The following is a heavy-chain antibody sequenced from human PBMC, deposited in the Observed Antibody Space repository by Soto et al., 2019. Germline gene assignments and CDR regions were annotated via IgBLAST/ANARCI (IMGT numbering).Heavy chain of an antibody. D-gene: IGHD6-13*01. V-gene: IGHV3-30-3*01. CDR2: ISYDGSNK. J-gene: IGHJ6*02. Sequence: GGSLRLSCAASGFTFSSYAMHWVRQAPGKGLEWVAVISYDGSNKYYADSVKGRFTISRDNSKNTLYLQMNSLRAEDTAVYYCARDDLSSSWTYYYYGMDVWGQGTTVTVSS. CDR3: ARDDLSSSWTYYYYGMDV. CDR1: GFTFSSYA.